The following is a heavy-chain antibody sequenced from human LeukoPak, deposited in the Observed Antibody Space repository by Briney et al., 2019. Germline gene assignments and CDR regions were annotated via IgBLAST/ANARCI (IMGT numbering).Heavy chain of an antibody. CDR3: ATHTISGVVTYASLI. V-gene: IGHV4-4*07. D-gene: IGHD3-3*01. CDR1: GGSISSYY. J-gene: IGHJ3*02. CDR2: IYTSGST. Sequence: SETLSLTCTVSGGSISSYYWSWIRQPAGKGLEWIGRIYTSGSTNYNPSLKSRVTMSVDTSKNQFSLKLSSVTAADTAVYYCATHTISGVVTYASLIWGRGTLVTVSS.